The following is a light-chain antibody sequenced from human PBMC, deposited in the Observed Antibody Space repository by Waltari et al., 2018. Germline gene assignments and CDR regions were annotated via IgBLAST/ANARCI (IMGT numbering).Light chain of an antibody. CDR3: QQYDNWPQT. CDR1: QSVNRN. CDR2: GAV. Sequence: EIVMTQSPATLSVSPGEGATLSCRASQSVNRNFAWYQQKPGQAPRLLIYGAVTRATDVPARFGGSGSGTEFTLTISTLQSEDFAVYYCQQYDNWPQTFGQGTRVEI. V-gene: IGKV3-15*01. J-gene: IGKJ1*01.